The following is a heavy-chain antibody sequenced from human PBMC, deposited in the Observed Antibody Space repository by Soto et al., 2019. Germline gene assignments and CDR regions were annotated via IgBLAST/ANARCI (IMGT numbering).Heavy chain of an antibody. J-gene: IGHJ4*02. CDR2: IYSGGST. CDR3: ATSSGYYYRGSPPFAY. V-gene: IGHV3-53*02. Sequence: EVQLVETGGGLIQPGGSLRLSCAASGFTVSSNYMSWVRQAPGKGLEWVSVIYSGGSTYYADSVKGRFTISRDNSKNTLYLQMNSLRAEDTAVYYCATSSGYYYRGSPPFAYWGQGTLVTVSS. D-gene: IGHD3-22*01. CDR1: GFTVSSNY.